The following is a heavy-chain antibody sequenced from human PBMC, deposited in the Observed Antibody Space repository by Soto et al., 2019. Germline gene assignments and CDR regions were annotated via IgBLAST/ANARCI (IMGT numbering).Heavy chain of an antibody. CDR1: GFTFSGAA. V-gene: IGHV3-73*01. CDR3: TRRKNDDIRFYYYYGLDV. CDR2: IRSRTNSFAT. Sequence: EVQLVESGGDLVQPGGSLKLSCAGSGFTFSGAAMHWVRQAPGKGLGWVGRIRSRTNSFATAYAASLKGRFTISRDDSTNTTYLQMNSLKAEDTAVYYCTRRKNDDIRFYYYYGLDVWGQGTAVTVSS. D-gene: IGHD3-9*01. J-gene: IGHJ6*02.